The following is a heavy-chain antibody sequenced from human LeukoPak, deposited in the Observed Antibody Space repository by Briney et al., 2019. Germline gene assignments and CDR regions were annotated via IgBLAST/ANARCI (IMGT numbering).Heavy chain of an antibody. CDR3: AKAYDYVWGSYRPRPYDY. Sequence: QPGGPLRLSCAASGFTFSSYAMSWVRQAPGKGLEWVSAISGSGGSTYYADSVKGRFTISRDNSKNTLYLQMNSLRAEDTAVYYCAKAYDYVWGSYRPRPYDYWGQGTLVTVSS. V-gene: IGHV3-23*01. D-gene: IGHD3-16*02. J-gene: IGHJ4*02. CDR1: GFTFSSYA. CDR2: ISGSGGST.